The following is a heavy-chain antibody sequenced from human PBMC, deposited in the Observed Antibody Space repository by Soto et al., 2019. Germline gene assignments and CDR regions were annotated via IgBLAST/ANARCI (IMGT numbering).Heavy chain of an antibody. Sequence: PSETLSLTCAVSGGSISSGGYSWSWIRQPPGKGLEWIGYIYHSGSTYYNPSLKSRVTISVDRSKNQFSLKLSSVTAADTAVYYCARAGYSSSWYYFDYWGQGTLVTVS. D-gene: IGHD6-13*01. CDR1: GGSISSGGYS. V-gene: IGHV4-30-2*01. CDR3: ARAGYSSSWYYFDY. CDR2: IYHSGST. J-gene: IGHJ4*02.